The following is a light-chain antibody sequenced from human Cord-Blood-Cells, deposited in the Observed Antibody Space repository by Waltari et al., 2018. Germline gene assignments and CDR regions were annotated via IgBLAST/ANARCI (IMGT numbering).Light chain of an antibody. J-gene: IGKJ2*01. CDR3: QQYNSYSPYT. V-gene: IGKV1-5*03. Sequence: DIQMTQSPSTLSASVGDRVTITCRASQSISSWLAWYQQKPGKAPKLLIYKASSLESGVPSRFSGSGSGTEFTLTISSLQPDDCATYYGQQYNSYSPYTFGQGTKLEIK. CDR2: KAS. CDR1: QSISSW.